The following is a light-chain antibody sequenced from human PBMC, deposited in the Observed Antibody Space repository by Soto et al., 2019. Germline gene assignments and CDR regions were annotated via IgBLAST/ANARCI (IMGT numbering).Light chain of an antibody. Sequence: QSALTQPASVSGSPGQSITISCTGTSSDVGGYNSVSWCQQHPGKAPKLMIYEVSNRPSGASYRFSGSKSGNTASLTISGLQAEDEADYYCTSYTSSSTLYVFGTGTKVTVL. V-gene: IGLV2-14*01. J-gene: IGLJ1*01. CDR1: SSDVGGYNS. CDR3: TSYTSSSTLYV. CDR2: EVS.